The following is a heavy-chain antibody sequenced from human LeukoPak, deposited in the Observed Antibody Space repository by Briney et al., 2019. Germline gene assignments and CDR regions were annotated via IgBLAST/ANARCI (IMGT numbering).Heavy chain of an antibody. D-gene: IGHD6-19*01. Sequence: GASVKVSCKASGYTFTSYGISWVRQAPGQGLEWMGWISAYNGNTNYAQKLQGRVTMTTDTSTSTAYMELRSLRSDDTAVYYCARDRAGYSRGWYESWFDPWGQGTLVTVSS. V-gene: IGHV1-18*01. CDR2: ISAYNGNT. CDR3: ARDRAGYSRGWYESWFDP. CDR1: GYTFTSYG. J-gene: IGHJ5*02.